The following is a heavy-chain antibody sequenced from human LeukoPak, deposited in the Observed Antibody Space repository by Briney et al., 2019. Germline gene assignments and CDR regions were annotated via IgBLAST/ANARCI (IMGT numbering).Heavy chain of an antibody. D-gene: IGHD6-13*01. J-gene: IGHJ4*02. V-gene: IGHV4-39*01. CDR3: ARHPYTVASSWASYYFDY. CDR2: IYYSGST. CDR1: GGSISSSSYY. Sequence: PSETLSLTCTVSGGSISSSSYYWGWIRQPPGKGLEWIGSIYYSGSTYYNPSLKSRVTISVDTSKNQFSLKLSSVTAADTAVYYCARHPYTVASSWASYYFDYWGQGTLVTVSS.